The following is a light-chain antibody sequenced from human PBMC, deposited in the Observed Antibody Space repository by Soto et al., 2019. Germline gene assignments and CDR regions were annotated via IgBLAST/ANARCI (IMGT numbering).Light chain of an antibody. V-gene: IGKV2-30*01. Sequence: VMTQSPLSLSVTPGERASISCRSSQGLVYSDGNSDLIWFQQRSGQSPRRLINKVSNRDSGVPDRFSGSVSGTDFTMKISRVEAEDVGVYYCMLRTHWPIAFGQVTRLEIK. CDR2: KVS. J-gene: IGKJ5*01. CDR1: QGLVYSDGNSD. CDR3: MLRTHWPIA.